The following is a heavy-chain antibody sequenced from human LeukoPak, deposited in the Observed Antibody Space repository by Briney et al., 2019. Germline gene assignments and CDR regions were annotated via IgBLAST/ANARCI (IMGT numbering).Heavy chain of an antibody. CDR1: GGSISSGSYY. CDR2: IYTSGST. D-gene: IGHD6-19*01. CDR3: ARSYSSGWYSIDAFDI. Sequence: SETLSLTCTVSGGSISSGSYYWSWIRQPAGKGLEWIGRIYTSGSTNYNPSLKSRVTISVDTSKNQFSLKLSSVTAADTAVYYCARSYSSGWYSIDAFDIWGQGTMVTVSS. J-gene: IGHJ3*02. V-gene: IGHV4-61*02.